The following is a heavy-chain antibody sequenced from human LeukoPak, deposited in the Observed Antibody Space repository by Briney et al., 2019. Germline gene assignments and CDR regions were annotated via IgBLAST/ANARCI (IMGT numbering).Heavy chain of an antibody. J-gene: IGHJ4*02. V-gene: IGHV1-3*01. D-gene: IGHD2-2*02. CDR2: INAGNGNT. Sequence: ASVKFSCKASGYTLTSYAMHWVRHAPGQRLESIVYINAGNGNTKYSQKFQGRVTITRDTSASTAYMELSSLRSEATAVYYCARGFAVVVPAAIGYWGQGTLVTVSS. CDR1: GYTLTSYA. CDR3: ARGFAVVVPAAIGY.